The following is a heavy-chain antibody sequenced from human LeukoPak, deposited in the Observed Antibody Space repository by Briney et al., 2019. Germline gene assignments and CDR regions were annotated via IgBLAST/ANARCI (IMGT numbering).Heavy chain of an antibody. CDR2: ISSSGGTT. D-gene: IGHD5-12*01. CDR1: EFTFSSYT. Sequence: QPGGSLRLSCAAPEFTFSSYTMSWVRQAPGKGLEWVSGISSSGGTTYYADSVKGRFTISRDNSKNTLCLQMNSLRAEDTAVYYCARAHGGLVPTIAFDYWGQGTLVTVSS. V-gene: IGHV3-23*01. J-gene: IGHJ4*02. CDR3: ARAHGGLVPTIAFDY.